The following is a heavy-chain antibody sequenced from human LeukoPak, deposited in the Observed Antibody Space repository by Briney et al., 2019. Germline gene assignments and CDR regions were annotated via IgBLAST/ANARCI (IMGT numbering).Heavy chain of an antibody. D-gene: IGHD3-22*01. J-gene: IGHJ4*02. Sequence: SETLSLTCTVSGGSISSSSYYWGWIRQPPGKGLEWIGSIYYSGSTYYNPHLKSRVTISVDTSKNQFSLKLSSVAAADTAVYYWARHVYYDSSGYPDYWGQGTLVSVSS. CDR3: ARHVYYDSSGYPDY. CDR2: IYYSGST. CDR1: GGSISSSSYY. V-gene: IGHV4-39*01.